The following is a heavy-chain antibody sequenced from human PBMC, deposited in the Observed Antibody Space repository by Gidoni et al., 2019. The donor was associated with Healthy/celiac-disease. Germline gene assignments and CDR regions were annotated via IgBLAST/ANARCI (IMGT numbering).Heavy chain of an antibody. CDR3: ARDGAGALPTVVTPIYYYYGMDV. CDR2: ISAYNGNT. CDR1: GYTFTSYG. J-gene: IGHJ6*02. D-gene: IGHD2-21*02. V-gene: IGHV1-18*01. Sequence: QVQLVQSGAEVKKPGASVKVSCKASGYTFTSYGSSWVRQAPGQGLEWMGWISAYNGNTNYAQKLQGRVTMTTDTSTSTAYMELRSLRSDDTAVYYCARDGAGALPTVVTPIYYYYGMDVWGQGTTVTVSS.